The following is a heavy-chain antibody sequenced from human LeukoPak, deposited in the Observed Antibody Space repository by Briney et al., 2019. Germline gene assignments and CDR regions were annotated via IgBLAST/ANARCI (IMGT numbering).Heavy chain of an antibody. J-gene: IGHJ4*02. D-gene: IGHD2-2*01. CDR1: GFTFSDYY. V-gene: IGHV3-11*01. Sequence: GGSLRLSCAASGFTFSDYYMSWIRQAPGKGLEWVSYISSSGATIYYADSVKGRFTISRDNAKNSLYLQMNSLRAEDTAVYYCAREVVVPGAPYYFDYWGQGTLVPVSS. CDR3: AREVVVPGAPYYFDY. CDR2: ISSSGATI.